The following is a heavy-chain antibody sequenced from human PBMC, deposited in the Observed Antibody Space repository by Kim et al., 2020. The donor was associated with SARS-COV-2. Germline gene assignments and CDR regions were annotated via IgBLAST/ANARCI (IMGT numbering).Heavy chain of an antibody. V-gene: IGHV4-34*01. D-gene: IGHD2-21*02. CDR3: AGVSSVFGIVVVPAVLVRHWFDP. CDR2: INDGAET. Sequence: SETLSLTCAVYGYCGSFSGYHWSWIRQRPGKGLEWIGEINDGAETRYNPSLNSQVTISVDTSKSQFSLTLRSVTAADTAVYYCAGVSSVFGIVVVPAVLVRHWFDPWGQGTLVTVSS. J-gene: IGHJ5*01. CDR1: GYCGSFSGYH.